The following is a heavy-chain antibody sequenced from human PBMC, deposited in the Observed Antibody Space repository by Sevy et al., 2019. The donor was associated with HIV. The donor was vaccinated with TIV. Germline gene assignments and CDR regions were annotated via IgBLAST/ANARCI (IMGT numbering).Heavy chain of an antibody. CDR1: GFTFSGST. CDR2: IRSKANSYAT. CDR3: TTDDTQYDYVWGSYRYFGYFQH. D-gene: IGHD3-16*02. J-gene: IGHJ1*01. V-gene: IGHV3-73*01. Sequence: GGSLRLSCAASGFTFSGSTMHWVRQASGKGLEWVGRIRSKANSYATTYAASVKGRFTISRDDSQNTAYLQMNSLKTEDTAVYYCTTDDTQYDYVWGSYRYFGYFQHWGHGTLVTVSS.